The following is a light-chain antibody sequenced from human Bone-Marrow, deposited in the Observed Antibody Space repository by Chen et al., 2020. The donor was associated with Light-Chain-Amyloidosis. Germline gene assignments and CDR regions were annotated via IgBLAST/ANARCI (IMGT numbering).Light chain of an antibody. V-gene: IGLV2-14*01. CDR1: SSDVSGDNH. J-gene: IGLJ1*01. CDR3: SSYTITNTLV. Sequence: QSALTQPASVSGSPGQSITISCTGTSSDVSGDNHVSWYLQHPDKAPKLMIYEVTNRHSWVPDRFSGSKSDNTASLTISGLQTEDEADYFCSSYTITNTLVFGSGTRLTVL. CDR2: EVT.